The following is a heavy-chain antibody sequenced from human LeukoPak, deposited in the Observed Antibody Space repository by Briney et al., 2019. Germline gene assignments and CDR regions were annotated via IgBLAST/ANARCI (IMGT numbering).Heavy chain of an antibody. D-gene: IGHD2-2*01. Sequence: NTSETLSLTCTVSGASISSFYWSWIRQSPGKELEWIGYIFTSGSSNYNPSLESRVTIPVDTSKNQFSLRLTSVTAADTAVYFCARLVPFGGFLGAFDIWGQGTVVTVSS. CDR1: GASISSFY. CDR2: IFTSGSS. V-gene: IGHV4-4*09. J-gene: IGHJ3*02. CDR3: ARLVPFGGFLGAFDI.